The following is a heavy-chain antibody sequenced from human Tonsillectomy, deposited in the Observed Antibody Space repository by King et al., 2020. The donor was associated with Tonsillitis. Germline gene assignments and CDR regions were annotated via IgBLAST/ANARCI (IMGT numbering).Heavy chain of an antibody. D-gene: IGHD4-17*01. V-gene: IGHV5-51*01. Sequence: QLVQSGAEVKKPGESLKISCKDSGYSFTSYWIGWVRQMPGKGLEWMGIIYPGDSDTRYTPSFQGQVTISADKSISTAYLQWSSLKASDTAMYYCARLRDYGAKTSHFDYWGQGTLVTVSS. CDR3: ARLRDYGAKTSHFDY. CDR1: GYSFTSYW. J-gene: IGHJ4*02. CDR2: IYPGDSDT.